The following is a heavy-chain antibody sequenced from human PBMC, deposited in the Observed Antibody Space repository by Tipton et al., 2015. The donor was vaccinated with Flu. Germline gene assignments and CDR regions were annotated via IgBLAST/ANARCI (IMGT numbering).Heavy chain of an antibody. V-gene: IGHV1-69*06. CDR1: GGTFSSYA. J-gene: IGHJ2*01. CDR3: ARDGYCGGDCYSEYFDL. D-gene: IGHD2-21*01. Sequence: QSGAEVKKPGSSVKVSCKASGGTFSSYAISWVRQAPGQGLEWMGGIIPIFGTANYAQKFQGRVTITADKSTSTAYMELSSLRSEDTAVYYCARDGYCGGDCYSEYFDLWGRGTLVTVSS. CDR2: IIPIFGTA.